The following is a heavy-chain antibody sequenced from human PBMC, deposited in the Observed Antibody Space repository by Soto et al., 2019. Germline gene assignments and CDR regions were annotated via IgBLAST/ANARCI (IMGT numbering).Heavy chain of an antibody. Sequence: QVQLVQSGAEVKKPGASVKVSCKASGYTFTSYGISWVRQAPGQGLEWMGWLSTYNGNTNYAQKLQGRVTMTTDTSTSTVYMEPRSLRSDDTAVYYCAKEGGVGVYAFDYWGQGTLVTVSS. CDR1: GYTFTSYG. J-gene: IGHJ4*02. CDR3: AKEGGVGVYAFDY. CDR2: LSTYNGNT. V-gene: IGHV1-18*01. D-gene: IGHD3-10*01.